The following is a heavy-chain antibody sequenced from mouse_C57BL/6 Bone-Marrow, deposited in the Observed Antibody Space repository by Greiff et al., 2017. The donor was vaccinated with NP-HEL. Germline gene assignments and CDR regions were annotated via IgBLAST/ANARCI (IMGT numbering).Heavy chain of an antibody. Sequence: EVQVVESGAELVRPGASVKLSCTASGFNIKDDYMHWVKQRPEQGLEWIGWIDPENGDTEYASKFQGKATITADTSSNTAYLQLSSLTSEDTAVYYCTTCLGRPDYWGQGTTLTVSS. J-gene: IGHJ2*01. CDR1: GFNIKDDY. CDR3: TTCLGRPDY. V-gene: IGHV14-4*01. CDR2: IDPENGDT. D-gene: IGHD4-1*01.